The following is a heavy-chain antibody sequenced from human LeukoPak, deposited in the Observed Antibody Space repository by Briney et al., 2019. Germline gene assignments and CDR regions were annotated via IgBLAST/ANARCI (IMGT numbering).Heavy chain of an antibody. CDR3: ARRDCSSSSCHYYYYYMDV. J-gene: IGHJ6*02. CDR2: ITTYNGNT. V-gene: IGHV1-18*01. D-gene: IGHD2-2*01. CDR1: GYTFTNFG. Sequence: ASVKVSCKASGYTFTNFGISWVRQAPGQGLEWLGWITTYNGNTNYAQKVQDRVTMTTDTSTNTTYMEMRSLTSDDTAVYYCARRDCSSSSCHYYYYYMDVWGQGTTVTVSS.